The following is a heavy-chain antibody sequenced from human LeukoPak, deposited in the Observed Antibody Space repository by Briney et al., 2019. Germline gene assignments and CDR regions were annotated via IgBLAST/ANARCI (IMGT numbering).Heavy chain of an antibody. J-gene: IGHJ4*02. D-gene: IGHD3-3*01. CDR3: ARQLRSGITIFGVAPHLLYYFDY. V-gene: IGHV5-51*01. CDR2: IYPDDSDT. CDR1: GYSFTSYW. Sequence: GESLKISCKASGYSFTSYWIGWVRPMPGKGLEWMGIIYPDDSDTRYSPSFQGQVTISADKSISTAYLQWSSLKASDTAMYYCARQLRSGITIFGVAPHLLYYFDYWGQGTLVTVSS.